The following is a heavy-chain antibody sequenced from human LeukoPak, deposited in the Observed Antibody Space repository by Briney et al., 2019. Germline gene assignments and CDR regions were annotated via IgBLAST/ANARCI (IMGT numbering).Heavy chain of an antibody. Sequence: GGSLRLSCAASGFTFDDYAMHWVRQAPGKGLEWVSAISGSGGSTYYADSVKGRFTIPRDNSKNTLYLQMNSLRAEDTAVYYCAKSLRQQLVRDAFDIWGQGTMVTVSS. CDR1: GFTFDDYA. CDR3: AKSLRQQLVRDAFDI. J-gene: IGHJ3*02. D-gene: IGHD6-13*01. V-gene: IGHV3-23*01. CDR2: ISGSGGST.